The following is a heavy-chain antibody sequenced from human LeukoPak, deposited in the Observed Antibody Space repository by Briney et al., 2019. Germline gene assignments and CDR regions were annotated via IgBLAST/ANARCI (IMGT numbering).Heavy chain of an antibody. CDR1: GYTFTGYY. CDR3: ARGTRQQLVIIGY. Sequence: ASVKVSCKASGYTFTGYYMHWLRQAPGQGLEWMGWINPNSGGTNYARKFQGRVTMTRDTSISTAYMELSRLRSDDTAVYYCARGTRQQLVIIGYWGQGTLVTVSS. V-gene: IGHV1-2*02. D-gene: IGHD6-13*01. CDR2: INPNSGGT. J-gene: IGHJ4*02.